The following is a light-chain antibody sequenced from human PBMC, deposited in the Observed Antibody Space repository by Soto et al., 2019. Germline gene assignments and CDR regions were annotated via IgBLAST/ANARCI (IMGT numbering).Light chain of an antibody. CDR3: SSFTSTTSLYV. CDR1: GSDIAGYNY. J-gene: IGLJ1*01. Sequence: QSALAQPASLSGPPGQSITISCPGTGSDIAGYNYVSWFQQHPGKAPKLMMYQVTIRPSGVSNRFSGAKSGNTASLTISGLQAEDEAEYYCSSFTSTTSLYVFGTGTKVTVL. CDR2: QVT. V-gene: IGLV2-14*01.